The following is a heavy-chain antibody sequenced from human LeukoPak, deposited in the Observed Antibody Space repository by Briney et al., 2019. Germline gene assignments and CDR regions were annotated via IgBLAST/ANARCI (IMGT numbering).Heavy chain of an antibody. CDR1: GGSISSSNYY. D-gene: IGHD3-22*01. CDR2: IYYSGST. J-gene: IGHJ2*01. Sequence: SETLSLTCTVSGGSISSSNYYWGWIRQPPGKGLEWIGSIYYSGSTYYNPSLKSRVTISVDTSKNQFSLKLSSVTAADTAVYYCARKYYYDSSGYYYAHWYFDLWGRGTLVTVSS. V-gene: IGHV4-39*07. CDR3: ARKYYYDSSGYYYAHWYFDL.